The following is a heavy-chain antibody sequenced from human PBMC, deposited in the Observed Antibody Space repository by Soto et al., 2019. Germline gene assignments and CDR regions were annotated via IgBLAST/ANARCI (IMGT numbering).Heavy chain of an antibody. CDR3: ARHHYDSSGYYSVADY. Sequence: SETLPLTCTVSGGSFSSYYWIWIRQPTGKGLEWIGYIYYSGSTNYNPSLKSRVTISVDTSKNQFSLKLSSVTAADTAVYYCARHHYDSSGYYSVADYWGQGTLVTVSS. CDR2: IYYSGST. V-gene: IGHV4-59*08. J-gene: IGHJ4*02. D-gene: IGHD3-22*01. CDR1: GGSFSSYY.